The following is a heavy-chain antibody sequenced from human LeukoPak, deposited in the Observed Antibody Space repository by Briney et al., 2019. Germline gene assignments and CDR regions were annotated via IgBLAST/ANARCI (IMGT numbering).Heavy chain of an antibody. Sequence: SETLSLTCAVSGGSITSYYGSWLRQPPGKGLEWIGHFHNSGNSNYNPSLQSRVTISLDTSKNQFSLKMTSVTAADTAVYYCARRSYDFWIGYYSGSALDIWGLGTMATVSS. CDR2: FHNSGNS. CDR3: ARRSYDFWIGYYSGSALDI. D-gene: IGHD3-3*01. J-gene: IGHJ3*02. CDR1: GGSITSYY. V-gene: IGHV4-59*13.